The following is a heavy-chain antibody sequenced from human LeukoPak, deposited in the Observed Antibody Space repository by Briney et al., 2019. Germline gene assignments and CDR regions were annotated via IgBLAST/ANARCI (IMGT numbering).Heavy chain of an antibody. V-gene: IGHV3-21*01. CDR1: GFTFSKYS. Sequence: GGSLRLSCVASGFTFSKYSMAWVRQAPGKGLEWVSYITTSSSYIYYADSMQGRFTISRDNAKNTLYLQMNSLRAEDTAVYYCTREVQAAGKTLDYWGQGTLVTVSS. J-gene: IGHJ4*02. CDR3: TREVQAAGKTLDY. CDR2: ITTSSSYI. D-gene: IGHD6-13*01.